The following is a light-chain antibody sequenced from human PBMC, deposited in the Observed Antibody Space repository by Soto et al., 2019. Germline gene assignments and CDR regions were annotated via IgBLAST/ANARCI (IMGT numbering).Light chain of an antibody. CDR1: QNVNRN. Sequence: EILMTQSPATLSVSPGERATLSCRASQNVNRNLAWYQQKPGQAPRLLIYGASTRATGIPARFSGSGSGTEFTLTISSLQSEDFAVYYCQQYNDWPLTFGGGTKVEIK. CDR3: QQYNDWPLT. J-gene: IGKJ4*01. V-gene: IGKV3-15*01. CDR2: GAS.